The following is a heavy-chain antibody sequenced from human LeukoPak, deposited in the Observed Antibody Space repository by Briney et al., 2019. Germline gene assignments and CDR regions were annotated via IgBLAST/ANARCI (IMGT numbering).Heavy chain of an antibody. V-gene: IGHV3-33*01. J-gene: IGHJ5*02. D-gene: IGHD6-19*01. CDR3: ARQQWLVQEGWFDP. CDR1: GFTFSSYG. CDR2: IWYDGSNK. Sequence: GGSLRLSCAASGFTFSSYGMHWVRQAPGKGLEWVAVIWYDGSNKYYADSVKGRFTISRDNAKNTLYLQMNSLRAEDTAVYYCARQQWLVQEGWFDPWGQGTLVTVSS.